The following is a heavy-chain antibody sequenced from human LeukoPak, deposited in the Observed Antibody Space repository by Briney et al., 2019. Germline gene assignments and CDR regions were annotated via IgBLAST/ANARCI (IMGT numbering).Heavy chain of an antibody. D-gene: IGHD3-22*01. CDR2: INPNSGGT. Sequence: GASVKVSCKASGYTFTGYYMHWVRQAPGQGLEWMGWINPNSGGTNYAQKFQGRVTMTRDTSISTAYMELSRLRSDDTAVYYCARDLIYYDSSGSSWGQGTLVTVSS. J-gene: IGHJ5*02. CDR3: ARDLIYYDSSGSS. V-gene: IGHV1-2*02. CDR1: GYTFTGYY.